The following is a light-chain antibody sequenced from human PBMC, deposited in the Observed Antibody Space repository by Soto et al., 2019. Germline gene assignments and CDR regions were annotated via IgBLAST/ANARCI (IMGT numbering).Light chain of an antibody. J-gene: IGLJ1*01. Sequence: QSALTQPASVSGSPGQSIAISCTGTSSDVGAYNYVSWYQQHPAKAPQLMIYDASNRPSGVSNRFSGSKSGNTASLTISGLQAEDEADYYCSSYTSSSTRLYVFGTGTKLTVL. CDR3: SSYTSSSTRLYV. CDR1: SSDVGAYNY. V-gene: IGLV2-14*01. CDR2: DAS.